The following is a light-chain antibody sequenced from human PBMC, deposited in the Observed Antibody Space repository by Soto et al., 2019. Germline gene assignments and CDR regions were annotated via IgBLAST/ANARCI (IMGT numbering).Light chain of an antibody. Sequence: QSALTQPASVSGSPGQSITISCAGTSSDIGGYNYVSWYQQHPGEAPKLIIYEVSNRPSGVSDRFSASKSGNTATLTISGLEAEDEADYYCTSYTTANTWIFGGGTKVTVL. CDR3: TSYTTANTWI. CDR1: SSDIGGYNY. CDR2: EVS. V-gene: IGLV2-14*01. J-gene: IGLJ3*02.